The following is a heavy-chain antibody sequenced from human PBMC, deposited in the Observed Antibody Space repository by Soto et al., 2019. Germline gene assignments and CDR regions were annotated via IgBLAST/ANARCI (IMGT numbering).Heavy chain of an antibody. CDR3: ARGARGGIVATTWKNKNYYYYMDV. J-gene: IGHJ6*03. CDR2: MNPNSGNT. D-gene: IGHD1-1*01. V-gene: IGHV1-8*01. Sequence: ASVKVSCKASGYTFTSYDINWVRQATGQGLEWMGWMNPNSGNTGYAQKFQGRVTTTRNTSISTAYMELSSLRSEDTAVYYCARGARGGIVATTWKNKNYYYYMDVWGKGTTVTVSS. CDR1: GYTFTSYD.